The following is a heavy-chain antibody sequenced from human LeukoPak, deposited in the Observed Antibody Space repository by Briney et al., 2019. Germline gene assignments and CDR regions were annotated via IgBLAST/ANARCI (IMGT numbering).Heavy chain of an antibody. CDR3: ARVETNYYDSSGYYFHY. CDR2: INWNGGST. J-gene: IGHJ4*02. Sequence: PGGSLRLSCAASGFTFDDYGMSWVRQAPGKGLEWVSGINWNGGSTGYADSVKGRFTISRDNSKNTLYLQMNSLRAEDTAVYYCARVETNYYDSSGYYFHYWGQGTPVTVSS. CDR1: GFTFDDYG. V-gene: IGHV3-20*04. D-gene: IGHD3-22*01.